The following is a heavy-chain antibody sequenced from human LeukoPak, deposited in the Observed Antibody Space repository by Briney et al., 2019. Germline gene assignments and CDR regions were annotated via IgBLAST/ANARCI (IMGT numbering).Heavy chain of an antibody. J-gene: IGHJ4*02. V-gene: IGHV3-30-3*02. CDR2: MSYDGSNK. Sequence: GRSLRLSCAASGFTFSSYAMHWVRQAPGKGLEWVAVMSYDGSNKYYADSVKGRFTISRDNSKNTLYLQMNSLRAEDTAVYYCAKTRTFIALAPGEVGFWGQGTLVTVSS. D-gene: IGHD6-19*01. CDR3: AKTRTFIALAPGEVGF. CDR1: GFTFSSYA.